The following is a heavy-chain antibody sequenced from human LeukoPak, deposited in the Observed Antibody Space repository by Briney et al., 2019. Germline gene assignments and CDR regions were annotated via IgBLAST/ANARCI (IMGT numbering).Heavy chain of an antibody. CDR3: AREGGGTELYYFDY. J-gene: IGHJ4*02. V-gene: IGHV4-4*02. CDR1: GGSISSSNW. D-gene: IGHD3-16*01. Sequence: SGTLSLTCAVSGGSISSSNWWSWVRQPPGKGLEWIGEIYHSGSTNYNPSLKSRVTISVDKSKNQFSLKLSSVTAADTAVYYCAREGGGTELYYFDYWGQGTLATVSS. CDR2: IYHSGST.